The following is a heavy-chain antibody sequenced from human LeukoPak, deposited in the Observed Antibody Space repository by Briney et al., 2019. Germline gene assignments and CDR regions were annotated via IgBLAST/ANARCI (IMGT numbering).Heavy chain of an antibody. J-gene: IGHJ4*02. CDR3: AREYCSGGSCYPWSY. V-gene: IGHV1-69*13. D-gene: IGHD2-15*01. CDR2: IIPIFGTA. CDR1: GGTFSSYA. Sequence: VASVKVSCKASGGTFSSYAISWVRQAPGQGLEWMGGIIPIFGTANYAQKFQGRVTITADESTSTAYMELSSLRSEDTAVYYCAREYCSGGSCYPWSYWGQGTLVTVSS.